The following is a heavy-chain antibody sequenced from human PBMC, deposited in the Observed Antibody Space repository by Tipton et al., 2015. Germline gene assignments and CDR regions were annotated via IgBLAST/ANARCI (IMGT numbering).Heavy chain of an antibody. D-gene: IGHD2-21*01. Sequence: TLSLTCTVSGDSISRSNYYWGWIRQPPGKGLEWIGSISHSSNTYYNPSLKSRVTILVDTTQNQVSLRLTSVTAADTAVYYCASGCINFSCYYWFDPWGPGTLVTVSS. CDR1: GDSISRSNYY. V-gene: IGHV4-39*07. J-gene: IGHJ5*02. CDR2: ISHSSNT. CDR3: ASGCINFSCYYWFDP.